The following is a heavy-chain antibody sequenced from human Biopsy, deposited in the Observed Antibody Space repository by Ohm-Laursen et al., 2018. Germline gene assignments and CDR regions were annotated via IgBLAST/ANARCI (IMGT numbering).Heavy chain of an antibody. J-gene: IGHJ3*01. V-gene: IGHV1-69*04. CDR1: GATVTSYA. CDR3: ATDARWDPSLDAFHV. D-gene: IGHD1-26*01. Sequence: ASVKVSCKSSGATVTSYAISWVRQAPGQGLEWMGRIIPFTGVTNYAQNFQGKVTISADKSPPTVYVELSTLKPDDTAVYYCATDARWDPSLDAFHVWGQGTQVTVS. CDR2: IIPFTGVT.